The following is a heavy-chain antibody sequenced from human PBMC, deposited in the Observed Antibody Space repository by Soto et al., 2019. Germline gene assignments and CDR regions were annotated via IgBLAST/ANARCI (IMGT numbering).Heavy chain of an antibody. J-gene: IGHJ4*02. CDR2: MSRSSRYI. Sequence: PGGSLRLSCAASGFTFNSYSMNWVRQAPGKGLEWVSSMSRSSRYIYYADSVKGRFTISRDNAKNSVYLQMNSLRAEDTAVYYCARDGGVAATLANYFDYWGQGTLVNVS. CDR3: ARDGGVAATLANYFDY. D-gene: IGHD2-15*01. V-gene: IGHV3-21*01. CDR1: GFTFNSYS.